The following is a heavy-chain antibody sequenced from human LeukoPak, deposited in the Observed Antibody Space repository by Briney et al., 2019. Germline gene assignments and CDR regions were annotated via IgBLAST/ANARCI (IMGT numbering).Heavy chain of an antibody. D-gene: IGHD3-16*01. CDR3: ARGTGDGDYVFY. V-gene: IGHV3-53*01. CDR2: IYSGGST. J-gene: IGHJ4*02. Sequence: GGSLRLSCAASGFTVSSNYMTWVRQAPGKGLEWVSVIYSGGSTYYADSVKGRFTISRGNSKNTLYLQMNSLRAEDTAVYYCARGTGDGDYVFYWGQGTLVTVSS. CDR1: GFTVSSNY.